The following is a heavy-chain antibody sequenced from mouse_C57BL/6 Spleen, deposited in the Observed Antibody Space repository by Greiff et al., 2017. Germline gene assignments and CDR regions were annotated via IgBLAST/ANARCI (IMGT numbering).Heavy chain of an antibody. Sequence: VQLQQSGPELVKPGASVKISCKASGYAFSSSWMNWVKQRPGKGLEWIGRIYPGDGDTNYNGKFKGKATLTADKSSSTAYMQLSSLTSEDSAVYFCAREGLRLWFAYWGQGTLVTVSA. CDR1: GYAFSSSW. CDR3: AREGLRLWFAY. D-gene: IGHD2-4*01. CDR2: IYPGDGDT. J-gene: IGHJ3*01. V-gene: IGHV1-82*01.